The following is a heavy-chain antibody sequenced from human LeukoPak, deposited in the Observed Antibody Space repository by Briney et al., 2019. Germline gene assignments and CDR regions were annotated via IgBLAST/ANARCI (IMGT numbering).Heavy chain of an antibody. CDR2: ITWNSDDM. J-gene: IGHJ4*02. D-gene: IGHD1-1*01. CDR1: GFSFEAYG. Sequence: PGGSLRLSCAASGFSFEAYGMYWVRQAPGKGLEWVSGITWNSDDMAYADSVKGRFTISRDNAKNCLYLQMNSLTAEDTALYYCTRVTSWRTGFDYWGQGTLVTVSS. V-gene: IGHV3-9*01. CDR3: TRVTSWRTGFDY.